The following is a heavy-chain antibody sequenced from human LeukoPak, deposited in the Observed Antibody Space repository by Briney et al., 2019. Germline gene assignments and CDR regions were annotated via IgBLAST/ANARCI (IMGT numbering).Heavy chain of an antibody. Sequence: GGSLRLSCAASGFTFSSYEMNWVRQAPGKGLEWVANIKQDGSEKYYVDSVKGRFTISRDNAKNSLYLQMNSLRAEDTAVYYCARAGTQMYFDYWGQGTLVTVSS. CDR2: IKQDGSEK. J-gene: IGHJ4*02. CDR1: GFTFSSYE. V-gene: IGHV3-7*01. D-gene: IGHD3-10*01. CDR3: ARAGTQMYFDY.